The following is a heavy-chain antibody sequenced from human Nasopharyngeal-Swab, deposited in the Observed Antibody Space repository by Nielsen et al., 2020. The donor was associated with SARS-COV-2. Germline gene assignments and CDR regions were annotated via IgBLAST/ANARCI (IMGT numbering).Heavy chain of an antibody. Sequence: WSRQPPGKGLEWISFISRSAATIYYADSVKGRFTISRDNAKNALYLQLSDLRPEDTAVYYCARNGGPLSDYYFYYAMDVWGQGTSVTVSS. D-gene: IGHD3-16*02. J-gene: IGHJ6*02. V-gene: IGHV3-48*03. CDR2: ISRSAATI. CDR3: ARNGGPLSDYYFYYAMDV.